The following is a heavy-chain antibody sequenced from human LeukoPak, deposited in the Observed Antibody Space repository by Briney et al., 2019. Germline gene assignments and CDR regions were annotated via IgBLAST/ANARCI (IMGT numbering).Heavy chain of an antibody. CDR1: GFTFSSHW. V-gene: IGHV3-74*01. J-gene: IGHJ5*02. D-gene: IGHD5-18*01. CDR2: IKGDGSTT. CDR3: ARDNSPGWFGP. Sequence: GGSLRLSCEASGFTFSSHWMHWVRQAPGKGLVGVSRIKGDGSTTAYADSVKGRFTISRDNAKNTLYLQMNSLSAEDTAVYYCARDNSPGWFGPWGQGTLVTVSS.